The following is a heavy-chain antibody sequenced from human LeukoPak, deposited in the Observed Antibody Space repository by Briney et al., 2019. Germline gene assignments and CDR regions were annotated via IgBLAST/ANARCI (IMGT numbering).Heavy chain of an antibody. J-gene: IGHJ4*02. D-gene: IGHD2/OR15-2a*01. CDR3: ARVLEATHFDY. CDR1: GDTFTNYP. Sequence: SVKVSCKASGDTFTNYPISWVRQAPGQGLEWMGGIIPIFNTTNYAQKFQGRVTITPDESTSTAVMELTSLRSEDTAVYYCARVLEATHFDYWGQGTLVTVSS. CDR2: IIPIFNTT. V-gene: IGHV1-69*01.